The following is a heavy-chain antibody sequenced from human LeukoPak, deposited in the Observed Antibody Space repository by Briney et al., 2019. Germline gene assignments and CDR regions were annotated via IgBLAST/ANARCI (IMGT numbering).Heavy chain of an antibody. D-gene: IGHD3-10*01. CDR2: ISSSGSII. J-gene: IGHJ4*02. CDR3: ARDFGYF. CDR1: GFTFSNYK. V-gene: IGHV3-48*03. Sequence: GSLRLSCAASGFTFSNYKMNWVRQAPGKGLEWVSYISSSGSIIYYSDSVKGRFTISRDNAKNSPYLQMNSLRAEDTAVYYCARDFGYFWGQGTLVTVST.